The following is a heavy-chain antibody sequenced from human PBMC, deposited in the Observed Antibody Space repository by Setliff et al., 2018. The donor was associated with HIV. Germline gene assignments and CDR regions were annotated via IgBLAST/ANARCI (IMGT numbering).Heavy chain of an antibody. V-gene: IGHV3-73*01. D-gene: IGHD3-22*01. CDR2: IKTEAEGYAT. Sequence: GESLKISCGASGFTFSGSPMHWVRQASGKGLEWVGRIKTEAEGYATAYAASVKGRFTIFRDDSANTAYLQINSLEIEDTAVYYCTRPQYIYENGGSDYWGQGTLVTVSS. J-gene: IGHJ4*02. CDR1: GFTFSGSP. CDR3: TRPQYIYENGGSDY.